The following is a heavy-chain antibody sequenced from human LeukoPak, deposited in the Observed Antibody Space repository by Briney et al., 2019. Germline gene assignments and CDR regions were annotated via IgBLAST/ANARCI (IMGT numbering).Heavy chain of an antibody. CDR1: GFTFSSYE. Sequence: GGSLRLSCAASGFTFSSYEMNWVRQAPGKGLEWVSYISSSGSTIYYADSVKGRFTISRDNAKNSLYLQMNSLRAEDMAVYYCARDPGYSSFDYWGQGTLVTVSS. V-gene: IGHV3-48*03. CDR3: ARDPGYSSFDY. J-gene: IGHJ4*02. D-gene: IGHD6-19*01. CDR2: ISSSGSTI.